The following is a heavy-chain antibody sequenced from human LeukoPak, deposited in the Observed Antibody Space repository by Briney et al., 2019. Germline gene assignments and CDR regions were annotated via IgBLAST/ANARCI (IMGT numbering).Heavy chain of an antibody. Sequence: GGSLRLSCAASGFTFSTYWMSWVRQAPGKGLEWVANIKQDGSEKYYVDSVKGRFTISRDNAKNSLYLQMISLRAEGTAVYYCARGKAYFDSSGHFYFDSWGQGTLVAVSS. CDR3: ARGKAYFDSSGHFYFDS. D-gene: IGHD3-22*01. CDR1: GFTFSTYW. V-gene: IGHV3-7*01. CDR2: IKQDGSEK. J-gene: IGHJ4*02.